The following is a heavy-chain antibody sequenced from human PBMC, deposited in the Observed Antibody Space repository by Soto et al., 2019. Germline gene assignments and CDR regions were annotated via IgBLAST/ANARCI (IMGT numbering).Heavy chain of an antibody. CDR2: IHSDGSTT. CDR3: ARAPPSYGIDV. J-gene: IGHJ6*02. Sequence: GGSLRLSXAASGFTFSSYWMHWVRQAPGKGLVWVSHIHSDGSTTSYADSVKGRFTISRDNAKNTLYLQMNSLRAEDTAVYYCARAPPSYGIDVWGQGTTVTVSS. V-gene: IGHV3-74*01. CDR1: GFTFSSYW.